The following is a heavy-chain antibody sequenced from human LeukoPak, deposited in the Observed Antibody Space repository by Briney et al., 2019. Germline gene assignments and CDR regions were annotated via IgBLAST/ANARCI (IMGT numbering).Heavy chain of an antibody. Sequence: PSETLSLTCTVSGGSISSYYWSWIRQPPGKGLEWIGYIYYSGSTNYNPSLKSRVTISVDTSKNQFSLKLSSVTAADTAVYYCVRLRGSSGPIDHWGQGTLVTVSS. V-gene: IGHV4-59*01. J-gene: IGHJ4*02. D-gene: IGHD3-22*01. CDR1: GGSISSYY. CDR2: IYYSGST. CDR3: VRLRGSSGPIDH.